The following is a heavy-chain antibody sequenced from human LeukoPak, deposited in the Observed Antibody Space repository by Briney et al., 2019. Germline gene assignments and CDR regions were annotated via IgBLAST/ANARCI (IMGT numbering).Heavy chain of an antibody. Sequence: GGSLRLSCEASGFTFSSYWMHWVRQAPGKGLEWVSAISGSGGSTYYADSVKGRFTISRDNSKNTLYLQMNSLRAEDTAVYYCAKDRSYYYGSGSYYFDYWGQGTLVTVSS. V-gene: IGHV3-23*01. CDR1: GFTFSSYW. J-gene: IGHJ4*02. CDR2: ISGSGGST. D-gene: IGHD3-10*01. CDR3: AKDRSYYYGSGSYYFDY.